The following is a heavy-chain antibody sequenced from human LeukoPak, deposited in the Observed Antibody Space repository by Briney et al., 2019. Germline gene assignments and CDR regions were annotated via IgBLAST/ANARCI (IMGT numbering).Heavy chain of an antibody. D-gene: IGHD3-9*01. CDR2: INHSGST. CDR3: ARRIFTYYDILTGYYKPYFDY. Sequence: SETLSLTCAVYGGSFSGYYWSWIRQPPGKGLEWIGEINHSGSTNYNPSLKSRVTISVDTPKNQFSLKLSSVTAADTAVYYCARRIFTYYDILTGYYKPYFDYWGQGTLVTVSS. CDR1: GGSFSGYY. V-gene: IGHV4-34*01. J-gene: IGHJ4*02.